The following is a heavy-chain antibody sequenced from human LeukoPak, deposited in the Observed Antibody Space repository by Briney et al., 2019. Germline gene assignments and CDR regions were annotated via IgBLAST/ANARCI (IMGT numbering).Heavy chain of an antibody. J-gene: IGHJ4*02. CDR1: GFTFSSYA. V-gene: IGHV3-23*01. D-gene: IGHD1-26*01. CDR3: AKGAGGSDGDYFDY. CDR2: ISDSGGNT. Sequence: GGSLRLSCAASGFTFSSYAMSWVRQAPGKGLEWVSAISDSGGNTYYAVFVRGRFTISRDNSKNTLYLQMNSLRSEDTAMYFCAKGAGGSDGDYFDYWGQGTLVTVSS.